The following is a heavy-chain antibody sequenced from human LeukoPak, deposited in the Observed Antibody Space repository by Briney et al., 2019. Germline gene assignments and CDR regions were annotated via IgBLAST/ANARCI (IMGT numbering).Heavy chain of an antibody. V-gene: IGHV3-13*01. J-gene: IGHJ4*02. CDR3: TRATAGFDY. CDR1: GFTFSSYD. Sequence: PGGSLRLSCAASGFTFSSYDMHWVRQTTGKDLEWVSGIGTAGATFYPGSVKGRFTISRENAKNSLYLQMNNLRAGDTAVYYCTRATAGFDYWGQGTLVTVSS. CDR2: IGTAGAT.